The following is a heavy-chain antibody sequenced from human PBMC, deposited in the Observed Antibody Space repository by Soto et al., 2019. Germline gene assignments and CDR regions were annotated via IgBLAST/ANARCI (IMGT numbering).Heavy chain of an antibody. CDR3: ARGNHRWLQLWYFDL. CDR1: GGTLSSYT. CDR2: IIPIFGTA. J-gene: IGHJ2*01. Sequence: GASVKLSCKSSGGTLSSYTISWVRQATGQGLEWMGGIIPIFGTANYAQKFQGRVTITADESTSTAYMELSSLRSEDTAVYYCARGNHRWLQLWYFDLWGRGTLVTVSS. D-gene: IGHD5-12*01. V-gene: IGHV1-69*01.